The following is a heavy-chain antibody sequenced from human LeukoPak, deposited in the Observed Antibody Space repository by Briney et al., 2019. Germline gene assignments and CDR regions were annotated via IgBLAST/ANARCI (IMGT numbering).Heavy chain of an antibody. V-gene: IGHV4-59*08. CDR1: GGSISSYY. J-gene: IGHJ3*01. Sequence: SETLSLTCTVSGGSISSYYWSWIRQPPGKGLEWIGYIYYSGSTNYNPSLKSRVTISVDTSKNQFSLKLSSVTAPDTAVYYCAAGEGYCSGGSCYSHWGQGTMVTVSS. CDR2: IYYSGST. D-gene: IGHD2-15*01. CDR3: AAGEGYCSGGSCYSH.